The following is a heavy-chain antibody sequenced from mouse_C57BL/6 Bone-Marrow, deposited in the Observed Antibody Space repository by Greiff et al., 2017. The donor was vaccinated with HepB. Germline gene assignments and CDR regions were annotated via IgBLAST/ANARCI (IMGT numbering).Heavy chain of an antibody. CDR2: IDPSDSYT. Sequence: VQLQQSGAELVKPGASVKLSCKASGYTFTSYWMQWVKQRPGQGLEWIGEIDPSDSYTNYNHKFKGKATLTVDTSSSTAYMQLSSLTSEDSAVYYCATERDYAMDYWGQGTSVTVSS. CDR3: ATERDYAMDY. V-gene: IGHV1-50*01. J-gene: IGHJ4*01. CDR1: GYTFTSYW.